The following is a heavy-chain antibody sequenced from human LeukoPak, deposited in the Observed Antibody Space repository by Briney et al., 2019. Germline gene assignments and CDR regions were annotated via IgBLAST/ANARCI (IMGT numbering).Heavy chain of an antibody. Sequence: ASVKVSCKASGYTFTSYYMHWVRQAPGQGLEWMGIINPSGGSTSYAQKFQGRVTMTRDMSTSTVYMELSSLRSEDTAVYYCKLSLGPWFDFDYWGQGTLVTVSS. CDR1: GYTFTSYY. CDR2: INPSGGST. CDR3: KLSLGPWFDFDY. J-gene: IGHJ4*02. V-gene: IGHV1-46*01. D-gene: IGHD3-10*01.